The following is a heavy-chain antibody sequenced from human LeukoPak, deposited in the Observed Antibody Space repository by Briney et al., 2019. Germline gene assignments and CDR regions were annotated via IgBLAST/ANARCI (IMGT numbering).Heavy chain of an antibody. J-gene: IGHJ4*02. CDR2: IASDGSST. Sequence: GGSLRLSCAASGFTFSSYWMNWVRHAPGKGLVWVSRIASDGSSTTYADSVKGRFSISRDNAKNTLYLQMNSLRVEDTAVYYCARGRPHGNDYWGQGTLVTVSS. CDR3: ARGRPHGNDY. V-gene: IGHV3-74*01. D-gene: IGHD4-23*01. CDR1: GFTFSSYW.